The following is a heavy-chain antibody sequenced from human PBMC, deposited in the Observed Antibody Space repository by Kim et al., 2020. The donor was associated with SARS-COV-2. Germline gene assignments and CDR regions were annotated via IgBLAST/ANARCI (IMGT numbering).Heavy chain of an antibody. J-gene: IGHJ6*02. V-gene: IGHV3-33*06. D-gene: IGHD6-19*01. CDR2: IWYDGSNK. Sequence: GGSLRLSCAASGFTFSSYGMHWVRQAPGKGLEWVAVIWYDGSNKYYADSVKGRFTISRDNSKNTLYLQMNSLRAEDTAVYYCAKDRRLVQWLGRNYYYFYGMDVWGQGTTVTVSS. CDR3: AKDRRLVQWLGRNYYYFYGMDV. CDR1: GFTFSSYG.